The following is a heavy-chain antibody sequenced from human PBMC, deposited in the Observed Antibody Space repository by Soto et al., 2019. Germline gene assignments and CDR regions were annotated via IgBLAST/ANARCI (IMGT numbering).Heavy chain of an antibody. Sequence: AASVKVSCTASGYTFTSYGISWVRQAPGQGLEWMGWISAYNGNTNYAQKLQGRVTMTTDTSTSTAYMELRSLRSDDTAVYYCARVGYCSSTSCETRGKHTNNWFDPWGQGNLVTVSS. J-gene: IGHJ5*02. D-gene: IGHD2-2*01. CDR3: ARVGYCSSTSCETRGKHTNNWFDP. CDR1: GYTFTSYG. V-gene: IGHV1-18*01. CDR2: ISAYNGNT.